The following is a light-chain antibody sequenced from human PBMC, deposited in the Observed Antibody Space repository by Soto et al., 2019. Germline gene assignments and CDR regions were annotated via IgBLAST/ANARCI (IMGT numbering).Light chain of an antibody. J-gene: IGKJ1*01. CDR3: QKYITAPWI. V-gene: IGKV1-27*01. CDR1: LDIDNS. Sequence: DIQVTQSPPSLSASVGDRVTITCRASLDIDNSLAWYQQVPGKAPKLLIYAASTFQSEVPSRFRVSRSGTSFILTITSLQPEDVATYYCQKYITAPWIFRQGPKVE. CDR2: AAS.